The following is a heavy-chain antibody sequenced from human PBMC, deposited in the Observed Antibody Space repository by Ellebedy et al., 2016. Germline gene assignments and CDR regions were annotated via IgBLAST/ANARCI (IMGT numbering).Heavy chain of an antibody. D-gene: IGHD6-19*01. CDR2: IYHSGST. V-gene: IGHV4-30-2*02. CDR1: GGSISSGGYS. Sequence: SETLSLTCAVSGGSISSGGYSWSWIRQPPGKGLEWIGYIYHSGSTYYNPSLKSRVTISVDTSKNQFSLKLSSVTAADTAIYYCAKCRHSTGCLLDSWGQGTLVTVSS. J-gene: IGHJ4*02. CDR3: AKCRHSTGCLLDS.